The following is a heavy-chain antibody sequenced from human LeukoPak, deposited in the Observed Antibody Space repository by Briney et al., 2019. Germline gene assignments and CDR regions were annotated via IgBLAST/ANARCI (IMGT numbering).Heavy chain of an antibody. V-gene: IGHV4-61*02. D-gene: IGHD3-3*01. J-gene: IGHJ6*03. CDR2: IYSSGST. CDR3: ARNFDFWSGYYSVSNGYYYSMDV. Sequence: PSQTLSLTCTVSGGSISRGSYYWSWIRQPAGKGLEWIGRIYSSGSTNYNPSLKSRVTMSVDTAKNRFSLNLSSVTAADTAVYYCARNFDFWSGYYSVSNGYYYSMDVWGKGTTVTVSS. CDR1: GGSISRGSYY.